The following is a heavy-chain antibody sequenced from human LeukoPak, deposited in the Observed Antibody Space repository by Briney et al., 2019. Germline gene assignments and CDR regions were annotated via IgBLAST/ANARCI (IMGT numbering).Heavy chain of an antibody. J-gene: IGHJ4*02. CDR1: GYTLTELS. D-gene: IGHD3-16*02. Sequence: ASVKVSCKVSGYTLTELSMHWVRQAPGKGLEWMGGFDPEDGETIYAQKFQGRVTMTEDTSTDTAHMELSSLRSEDTAVYYCATFSMITFGGVIAQDYWGQGTLVTVSS. V-gene: IGHV1-24*01. CDR2: FDPEDGET. CDR3: ATFSMITFGGVIAQDY.